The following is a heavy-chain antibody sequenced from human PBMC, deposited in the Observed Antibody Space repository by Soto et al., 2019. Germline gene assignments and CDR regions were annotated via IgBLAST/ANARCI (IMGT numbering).Heavy chain of an antibody. CDR1: GDSVSSVGFH. Sequence: QVQLQESGPGLVKPSETLSLTCTVSGDSVSSVGFHWAWLRRPPGKGLEWIGYIYNGGSTYYRPSLESRMHMLLDATRNHYSLRLTSVTAADTAVYFCARAPVGLDTISYFDYWGQGKLVTVSS. CDR3: ARAPVGLDTISYFDY. V-gene: IGHV4-30-4*01. J-gene: IGHJ4*02. CDR2: IYNGGST. D-gene: IGHD3-3*01.